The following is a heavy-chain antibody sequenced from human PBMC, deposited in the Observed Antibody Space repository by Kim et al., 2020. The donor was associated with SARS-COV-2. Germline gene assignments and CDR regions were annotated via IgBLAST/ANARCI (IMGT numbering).Heavy chain of an antibody. CDR2: ISNSGSS. J-gene: IGHJ4*02. Sequence: SETLSLTCTVSGGSISSDGYSWGWVRQAPGEGLDWIGYISNSGSSYYNPSLKSRGTSYYNPSLESRVIISLDTSKNQFSLNVSSVTAADTAVYYCARVASSIWYVVDYWGQGSLVTVSS. V-gene: IGHV4-30-4*01. CDR3: ARVASSIWYVVDY. CDR1: GGSISSDGYS. D-gene: IGHD6-13*01.